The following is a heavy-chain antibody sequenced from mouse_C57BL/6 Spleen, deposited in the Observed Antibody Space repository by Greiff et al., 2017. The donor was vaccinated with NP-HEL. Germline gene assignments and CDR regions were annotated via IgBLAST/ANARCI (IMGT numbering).Heavy chain of an antibody. CDR2: INPNNGGT. CDR1: GYTFTDYY. D-gene: IGHD2-5*01. J-gene: IGHJ4*01. V-gene: IGHV1-26*01. Sequence: EVQLQQSGPELVKPGASVKISCKASGYTFTDYYMNWVKQSHGKSLEWIGDINPNNGGTSYNQKFKGKATLTVDKSSSTAYMELRSLTSEDSAVYYCARWAMDSNYDYYAMDYWGQGTSVTVSS. CDR3: ARWAMDSNYDYYAMDY.